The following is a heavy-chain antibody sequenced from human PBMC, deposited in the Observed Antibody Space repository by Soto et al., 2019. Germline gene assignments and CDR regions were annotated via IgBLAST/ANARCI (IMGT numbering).Heavy chain of an antibody. CDR3: ATRPAPYYADWSLDY. V-gene: IGHV3-15*01. Sequence: EVQLVESGGDLVKPGGSLRLSCAASGFTFSNAWMTWVRKAPGKGLEWVGRIKSNTDGGALEYAAPLKDRFTISRDDSRSTLYLQLNSLKPEDTAVYYCATRPAPYYADWSLDYWGQGTLVTVSS. D-gene: IGHD3-16*01. CDR2: IKSNTDGGAL. J-gene: IGHJ4*02. CDR1: GFTFSNAW.